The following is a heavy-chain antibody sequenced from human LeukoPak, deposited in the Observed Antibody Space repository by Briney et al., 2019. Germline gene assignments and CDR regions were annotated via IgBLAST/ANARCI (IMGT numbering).Heavy chain of an antibody. CDR2: INHSGST. J-gene: IGHJ5*02. Sequence: SETLSLTCAVYGGSFSGYYWSWIRQPPGKGLEWIGEINHSGSTNYNPSLKSRVTISVDTSKNQFSLKLSSVTAADTAVYYCARGGIVLMVYASNWFDPWGQGTLVTVYS. CDR1: GGSFSGYY. D-gene: IGHD2-8*01. V-gene: IGHV4-34*01. CDR3: ARGGIVLMVYASNWFDP.